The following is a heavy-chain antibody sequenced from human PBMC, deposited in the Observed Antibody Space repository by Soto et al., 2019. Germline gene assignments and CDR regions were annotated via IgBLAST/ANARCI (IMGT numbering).Heavy chain of an antibody. V-gene: IGHV1-18*04. CDR2: ISSYNGNT. CDR1: GCTFTNYG. J-gene: IGHJ5*02. CDR3: ARGPRYCSTTTCFSGVTWFDP. D-gene: IGHD2-2*01. Sequence: GASVKVSCKASGCTFTNYGISWVRQAPGQGLQWMGWISSYNGNTNYAQKVQGRVTLTTDSSTSTTYMELRSLRSDDTAVYYCARGPRYCSTTTCFSGVTWFDPWGQGTLVTVSS.